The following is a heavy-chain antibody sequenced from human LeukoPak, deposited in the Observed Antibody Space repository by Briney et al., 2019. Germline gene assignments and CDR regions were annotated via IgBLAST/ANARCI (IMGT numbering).Heavy chain of an antibody. CDR3: ARTRSSSSSWYGQFDY. CDR2: IIPIFGTA. CDR1: GGTFSSYA. Sequence: GASVKVSCKASGGTFSSYAISWVRQAPGQGLEWMGGIIPIFGTANYAQKFQGRVTITADKSTSTAYMELSSPRSEDTAVYYCARTRSSSSSWYGQFDYWGQGTLVTVSS. D-gene: IGHD6-13*01. V-gene: IGHV1-69*06. J-gene: IGHJ4*02.